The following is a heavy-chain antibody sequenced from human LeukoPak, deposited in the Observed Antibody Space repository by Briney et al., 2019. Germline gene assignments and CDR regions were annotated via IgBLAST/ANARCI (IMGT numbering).Heavy chain of an antibody. V-gene: IGHV4-34*01. CDR1: GGSFSGYY. CDR3: ARESPGYSSGWYVFSDY. Sequence: SETLSLTCAVYGGSFSGYYWSWILQPPGKGLEWIGEINHSGSTNYNPSLKSRVTISVDTSKNQFSLKLSSVTAADTAVYYCARESPGYSSGWYVFSDYWGQGTLVTVSS. CDR2: INHSGST. D-gene: IGHD6-19*01. J-gene: IGHJ4*02.